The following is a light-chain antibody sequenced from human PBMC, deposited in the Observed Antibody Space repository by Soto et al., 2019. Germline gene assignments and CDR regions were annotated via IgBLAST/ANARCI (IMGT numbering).Light chain of an antibody. V-gene: IGKV3-20*01. CDR3: QQCGDSLWT. J-gene: IGKJ1*01. CDR2: GTS. Sequence: ENVLTQSQDILYVYPGEGATLSCRASQSVTTGYLAWYQQKPGQAPRLLIYGTSSRATGVPDRFRASGSAKDFTLTVARLEPGDCAEYYCQQCGDSLWTFDQGTRVEIK. CDR1: QSVTTGY.